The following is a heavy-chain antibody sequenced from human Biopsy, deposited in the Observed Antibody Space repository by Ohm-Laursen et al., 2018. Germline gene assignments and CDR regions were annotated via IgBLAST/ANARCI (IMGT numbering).Heavy chain of an antibody. D-gene: IGHD4-17*01. V-gene: IGHV3-66*01. CDR1: GFTINSNY. Sequence: SLRLSCAASGFTINSNYMNWARQAPGKGLEWVSVIYTGDITSYADSVKGRFTISRDIAKNALYLHMNSLRAEDRGVYYCVRGIADGVHLNWGQGTLVAVSS. J-gene: IGHJ4*02. CDR3: VRGIADGVHLN. CDR2: IYTGDIT.